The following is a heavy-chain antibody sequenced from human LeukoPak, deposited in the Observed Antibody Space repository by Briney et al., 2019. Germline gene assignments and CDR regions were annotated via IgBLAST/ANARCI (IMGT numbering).Heavy chain of an antibody. CDR3: ARAEGVVVAAHIDV. CDR2: ISAYSGNT. Sequence: GASVKVSCKASGYTFTNYGIYWVRQAPGQGLEWVAWISAYSGNTNYAQKLQGRITVTTDTSTSTAYMELRGLRSDDTAIYYCARAEGVVVAAHIDVWGKGTTVTVSS. J-gene: IGHJ6*03. CDR1: GYTFTNYG. V-gene: IGHV1-18*01. D-gene: IGHD2-15*01.